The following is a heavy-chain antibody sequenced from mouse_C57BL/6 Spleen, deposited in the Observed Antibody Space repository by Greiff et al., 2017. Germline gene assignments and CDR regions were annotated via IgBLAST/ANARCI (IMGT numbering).Heavy chain of an antibody. Sequence: EVHLVESGGGLVKPGGSLKLSCAASGFTFSDYGMHWVRQAPEKGLEWVAYISSGSSTIYYADTVKGRFTISRDNAKNTLFLQMTSLRSEDTAMYYCARDYSNSFAYWGQGTLVTVSA. CDR2: ISSGSSTI. V-gene: IGHV5-17*01. D-gene: IGHD2-5*01. CDR3: ARDYSNSFAY. J-gene: IGHJ3*01. CDR1: GFTFSDYG.